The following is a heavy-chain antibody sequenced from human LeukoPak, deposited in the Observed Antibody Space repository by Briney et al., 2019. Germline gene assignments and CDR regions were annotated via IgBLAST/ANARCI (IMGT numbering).Heavy chain of an antibody. CDR1: GFAFSTYA. Sequence: GVSLRLSCAASGFAFSTYAMSWVRQAPGMGLELVSAISGSGGGTYYADSVKGRFTISRDNAKNTLYLLMNNLRAEDTAVYYCAKEDSSSSRYYFEYWGQGTLVTVSS. CDR3: AKEDSSSSRYYFEY. J-gene: IGHJ4*02. D-gene: IGHD6-6*01. V-gene: IGHV3-23*01. CDR2: ISGSGGGT.